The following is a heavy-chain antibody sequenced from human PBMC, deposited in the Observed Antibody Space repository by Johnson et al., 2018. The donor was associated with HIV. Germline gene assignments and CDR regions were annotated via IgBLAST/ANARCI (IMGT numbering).Heavy chain of an antibody. J-gene: IGHJ3*02. CDR3: AREGGPPKLAFDI. D-gene: IGHD3-16*01. Sequence: VQLVESGGGLVQPRGSLRLSCAASGFTFSGPAMHWVRQAPGQGLEYFSAISINGASTYYATSVKDRFTISRDNSNNTLYLQMNSLRAEDTAVYYCAREGGPPKLAFDIWGQGTMVTVSS. CDR2: ISINGAST. CDR1: GFTFSGPA. V-gene: IGHV3-64*01.